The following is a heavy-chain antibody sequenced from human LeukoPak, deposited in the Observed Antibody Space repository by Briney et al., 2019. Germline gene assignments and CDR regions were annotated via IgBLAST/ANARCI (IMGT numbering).Heavy chain of an antibody. Sequence: GRSLRLSCAASGFTFSSYAMHWVRQAPGKGLEWVAVISYDGSNKYYADSVKGRFTISRDNSKNTLYLQMNSLRAEDTAVYYCARRAARDDYWGQGTLVTVSS. V-gene: IGHV3-30*04. J-gene: IGHJ4*02. CDR3: ARRAARDDY. D-gene: IGHD2-15*01. CDR1: GFTFSSYA. CDR2: ISYDGSNK.